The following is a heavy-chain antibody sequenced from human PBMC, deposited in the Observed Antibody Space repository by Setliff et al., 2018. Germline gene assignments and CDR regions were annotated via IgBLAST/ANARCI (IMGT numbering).Heavy chain of an antibody. D-gene: IGHD4-17*01. Sequence: ASVKVSCKASGYSLSNYVMNWVRQAPGLGLEWMGWINTKTGDPTYAQGYTGRFAFSLDTSDSATYLDISNLKAEDTATYYCARADHLVTTTFDYWGQGTLVTVSS. CDR1: GYSLSNYV. V-gene: IGHV7-4-1*02. J-gene: IGHJ4*01. CDR3: ARADHLVTTTFDY. CDR2: INTKTGDP.